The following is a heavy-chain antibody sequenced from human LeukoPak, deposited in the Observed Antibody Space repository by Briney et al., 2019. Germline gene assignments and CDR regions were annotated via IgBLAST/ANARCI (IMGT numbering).Heavy chain of an antibody. V-gene: IGHV3-21*01. J-gene: IGHJ6*02. Sequence: GGSLRLSCAASGFTFSSYTMNWVRQAPGKGLEWVSSIISSGSYIYYADSVKGRFTISRDNAKNSLYLQMNSLRAEDTAVYYCASGYCSSTSCYAGGDYYYGMDVWGQGTTVTVSS. D-gene: IGHD2-2*03. CDR2: IISSGSYI. CDR1: GFTFSSYT. CDR3: ASGYCSSTSCYAGGDYYYGMDV.